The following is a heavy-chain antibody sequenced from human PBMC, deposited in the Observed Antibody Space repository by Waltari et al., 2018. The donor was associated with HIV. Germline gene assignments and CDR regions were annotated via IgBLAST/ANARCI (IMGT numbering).Heavy chain of an antibody. J-gene: IGHJ4*02. CDR1: GFTFGSSW. CDR3: ARDSPGDYYDSSGYYDY. Sequence: EVQLVESGGGLVQPGGSLRLSCAAPGFTFGSSWMHWVRQAPGKGLVWVSRINSDGSSTSYADSVKGRFTISRDNAKNTLYLQMNSLRAEDTAVYYCARDSPGDYYDSSGYYDYWGQGTLVTVSS. V-gene: IGHV3-74*01. CDR2: INSDGSST. D-gene: IGHD3-22*01.